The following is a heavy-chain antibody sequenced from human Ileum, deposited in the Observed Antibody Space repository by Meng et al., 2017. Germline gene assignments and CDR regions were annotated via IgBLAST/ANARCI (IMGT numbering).Heavy chain of an antibody. Sequence: GESLKISCVASGFTFTTYELNWVRQAPDKGLEWSSYSSTSGNTMFYADSVKGRFTISRDNAKNSVYLQMNSLRAADTGLYYCVRRNYYNNSGFFDAWGQGTLVTVSS. CDR2: SSTSGNTM. J-gene: IGHJ4*02. D-gene: IGHD3-22*01. V-gene: IGHV3-48*03. CDR1: GFTFTTYE. CDR3: VRRNYYNNSGFFDA.